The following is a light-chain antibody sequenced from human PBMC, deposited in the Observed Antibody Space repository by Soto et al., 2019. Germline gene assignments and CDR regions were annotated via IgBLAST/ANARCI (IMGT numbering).Light chain of an antibody. V-gene: IGLV2-14*03. CDR1: SSDVDAYNF. CDR2: DVS. CDR3: TSYTTSSTYV. J-gene: IGLJ1*01. Sequence: QSALSQPASVSGSPGQSIAISCTGTSSDVDAYNFVSWYQHHPGKAPKLMIFDVSNRPSGVSNRFSGSKSGNTASLTISGLQAEDEADYDCTSYTTSSTYVFGTGTKVNVL.